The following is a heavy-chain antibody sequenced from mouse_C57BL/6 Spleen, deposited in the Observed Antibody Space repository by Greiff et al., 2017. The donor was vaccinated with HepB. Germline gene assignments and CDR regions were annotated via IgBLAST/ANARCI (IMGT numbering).Heavy chain of an antibody. CDR3: ARGPVNYYGSSLFAY. V-gene: IGHV1-82*01. CDR2: IYPGDGDT. J-gene: IGHJ3*01. CDR1: GYAFSSSW. Sequence: VQLVESGPELVKPGASVKISCKASGYAFSSSWMNWVKQRPGKGLEWIGRIYPGDGDTNYNGKFKGKATLTADKSSSTAYMQLSSLTSEDSAVYFCARGPVNYYGSSLFAYWGQGTLVTVSA. D-gene: IGHD1-1*01.